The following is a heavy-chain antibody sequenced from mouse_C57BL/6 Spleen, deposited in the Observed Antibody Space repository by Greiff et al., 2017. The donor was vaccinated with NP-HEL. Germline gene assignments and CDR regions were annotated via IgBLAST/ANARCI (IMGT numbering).Heavy chain of an antibody. CDR3: ARGRLRRDWYFDV. V-gene: IGHV1-52*01. J-gene: IGHJ1*03. CDR2: IDPSDSET. CDR1: GYTFTSYW. Sequence: QVQLQQPGAELVRPGSSVKLSCKASGYTFTSYWMHWVKQRPIQGLEWIGNIDPSDSETHYNQKFKDKATLTVDKSSSTAYMQLSSLTSEDSAVYYCARGRLRRDWYFDVWGTGTTVTVSS. D-gene: IGHD2-4*01.